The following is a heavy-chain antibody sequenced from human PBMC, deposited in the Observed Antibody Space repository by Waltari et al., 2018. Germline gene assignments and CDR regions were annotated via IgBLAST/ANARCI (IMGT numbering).Heavy chain of an antibody. D-gene: IGHD3-3*01. J-gene: IGHJ4*02. CDR1: GFTFSICG. Sequence: QVQLVASGGAAVQPGRSLRLPCEVSGFTFSICGMHLFRRAPGKGLEWVAAISNDGTDKKYVDSVRGRFSVSRDNSKDTLYLQMSSLRTEDTAVYYCAKGFDFWSGYSLSYFDYWGQGTLVTVSS. CDR2: ISNDGTDK. CDR3: AKGFDFWSGYSLSYFDY. V-gene: IGHV3-30*18.